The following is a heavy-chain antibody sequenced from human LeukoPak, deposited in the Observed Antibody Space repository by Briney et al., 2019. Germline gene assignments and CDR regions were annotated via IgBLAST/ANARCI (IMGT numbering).Heavy chain of an antibody. V-gene: IGHV1-24*01. CDR3: ATVYRGSGSYYQFDP. D-gene: IGHD3-10*01. J-gene: IGHJ5*02. CDR2: FDPEDGET. Sequence: ASGKVSCKVSGYTLTELSMHWVRQAPGKGLEWKGGFDPEDGETIYAQKFQGRVTMTEDTSTDTAYMELSSLRSEDTAVYYCATVYRGSGSYYQFDPWGQGTLVTVSS. CDR1: GYTLTELS.